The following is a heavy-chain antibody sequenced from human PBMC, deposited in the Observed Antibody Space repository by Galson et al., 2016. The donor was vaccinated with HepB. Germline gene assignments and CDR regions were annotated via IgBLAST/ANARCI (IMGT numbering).Heavy chain of an antibody. V-gene: IGHV1-46*02. D-gene: IGHD1-14*01. Sequence: SVQVSCKASGYTFNTYTMHWVRQAPGQGLEWMGIIKPSGGNTIYAQKFQDRITMTRDTSTSTVYMELISLRSEDTAVYYCARELDHSFYFDYWGQGTLLTVSS. CDR3: ARELDHSFYFDY. CDR2: IKPSGGNT. J-gene: IGHJ4*02. CDR1: GYTFNTYT.